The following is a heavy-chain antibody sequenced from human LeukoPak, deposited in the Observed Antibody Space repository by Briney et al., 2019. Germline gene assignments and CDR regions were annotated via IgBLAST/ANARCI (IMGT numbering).Heavy chain of an antibody. Sequence: PGGSLSLSCAASGFTFTTYSMHWLRQAPGKGLVWVSRIKSDGSRTYYADSVKGRFTISRDNAKSTLYLQMDSLRAEDTAVYYCARALSSAWGLVDCWGQGTLVTVSS. V-gene: IGHV3-74*01. CDR1: GFTFTTYS. J-gene: IGHJ4*02. CDR3: ARALSSAWGLVDC. D-gene: IGHD6-19*01. CDR2: IKSDGSRT.